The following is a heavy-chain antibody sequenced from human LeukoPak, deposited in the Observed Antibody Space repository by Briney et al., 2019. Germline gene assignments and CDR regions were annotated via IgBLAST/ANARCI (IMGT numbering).Heavy chain of an antibody. CDR3: ARNHWGHNYFDY. Sequence: PSETLSLTCTVSGDSISSSYWSWIRQPPGRGLEWIGYIYYSGSTSYNPSLKSRVTISVDTSKNQFSLKLSSVTAADTAVYYCARNHWGHNYFDYWGQGTLVTVSS. CDR1: GDSISSSY. J-gene: IGHJ4*02. CDR2: IYYSGST. V-gene: IGHV4-59*01. D-gene: IGHD7-27*01.